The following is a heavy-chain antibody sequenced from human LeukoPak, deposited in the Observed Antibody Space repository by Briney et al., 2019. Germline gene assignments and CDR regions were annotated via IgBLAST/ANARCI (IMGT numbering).Heavy chain of an antibody. CDR3: ARSQATAMVSDY. Sequence: SETLSLTRTVSGGSLNISSYYWGWIRQPPGKGLEWIGSIYYSGRTYYNPSLKIRVTIFVDTSKNQFSLKLNSVTAADTAVYYCARSQATAMVSDYWGQGTLVTVSS. CDR2: IYYSGRT. D-gene: IGHD2-2*01. J-gene: IGHJ4*02. CDR1: GGSLNISSYY. V-gene: IGHV4-39*01.